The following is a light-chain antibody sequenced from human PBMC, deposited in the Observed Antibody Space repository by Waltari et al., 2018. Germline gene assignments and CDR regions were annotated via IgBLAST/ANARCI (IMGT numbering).Light chain of an antibody. CDR2: DNI. V-gene: IGLV1-40*01. Sequence: QSVLTQPPSVSGAPGQTVTISCTGSSSNIRAASAVPWYQHLPGAAPKVLIYDNINRPSGVPDRFSGSKSGTSASLTINGLQAEDEADYYCQSCDDNLSGWVFGGGTKLTVL. J-gene: IGLJ3*02. CDR3: QSCDDNLSGWV. CDR1: SSNIRAASA.